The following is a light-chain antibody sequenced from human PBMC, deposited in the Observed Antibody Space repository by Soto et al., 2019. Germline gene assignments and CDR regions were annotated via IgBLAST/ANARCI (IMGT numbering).Light chain of an antibody. CDR1: QSVISY. CDR2: GAS. J-gene: IGKJ5*01. V-gene: IGKV3-11*01. Sequence: EIVLTQSPATLSLSPGEGATLSCRASQSVISYLAWYQQKPGQAPRLLIYGASNRATGIPARFSGSGSGANFTLTIGSLEPEDVAAYHCQQRSTWPVTFGQGTRLEIK. CDR3: QQRSTWPVT.